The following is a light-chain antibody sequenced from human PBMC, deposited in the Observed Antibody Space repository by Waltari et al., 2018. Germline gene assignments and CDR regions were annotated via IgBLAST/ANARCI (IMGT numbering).Light chain of an antibody. J-gene: IGKJ5*01. CDR1: QDISNY. V-gene: IGKV1-33*01. CDR3: QQYDNHLPT. Sequence: DLQNTPSPSPLSASVGNRVPLTCQASQDISNYLYWYQQKPGKAPKLLIYDASNLETGVPSRFSGSGSGTDFTFTISSLQPEDIATYYCQQYDNHLPTFGQGTRLEIK. CDR2: DAS.